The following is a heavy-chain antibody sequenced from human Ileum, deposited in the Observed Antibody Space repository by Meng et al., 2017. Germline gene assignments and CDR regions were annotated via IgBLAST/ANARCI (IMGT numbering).Heavy chain of an antibody. J-gene: IGHJ5*02. CDR2: IYYSGST. V-gene: IGHV4-39*07. CDR3: ARDGTTAVPGVWFDP. D-gene: IGHD6-19*01. CDR1: YGSITSSYY. Sequence: QRHLQESGPGLVNPSETLPLTCSCSYGSITSSYYWGWIRQPPGKGLEWIASIYYSGSTYYTPSLKSRVTISVDTSKNQFSLKVISVTAADTAVYYCARDGTTAVPGVWFDPWGQGTLVTVSS.